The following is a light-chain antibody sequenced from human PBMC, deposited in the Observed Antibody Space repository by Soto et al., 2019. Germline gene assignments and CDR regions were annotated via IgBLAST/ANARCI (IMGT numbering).Light chain of an antibody. CDR1: QSVSSSY. Sequence: EIVLTQSPGTLSLSPGERATLSCRASQSVSSSYLAWYQQKPGQAPRLLIYGASSRATGIPDRFSGSGSGTDFTLTISRLETEDMAVYYGKSYCTPPWTFGQGTKVDIK. V-gene: IGKV3-20*01. CDR3: KSYCTPPWT. CDR2: GAS. J-gene: IGKJ1*01.